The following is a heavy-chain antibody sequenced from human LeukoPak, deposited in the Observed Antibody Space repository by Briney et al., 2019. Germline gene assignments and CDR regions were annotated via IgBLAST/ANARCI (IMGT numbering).Heavy chain of an antibody. CDR2: IYYSGST. D-gene: IGHD2-21*01. CDR3: ARASLGGGRPLYYYGMDV. J-gene: IGHJ6*04. V-gene: IGHV4-59*01. CDR1: GGSISSYY. Sequence: SETLSLTCTVSGGSISSYYWSWIRQPPGKGLEWIGYIYYSGSTNYNPSLKSRVTISVDTSKNQFSLKLSSVTAADTAVYYCARASLGGGRPLYYYGMDVWGKGTTVTVSS.